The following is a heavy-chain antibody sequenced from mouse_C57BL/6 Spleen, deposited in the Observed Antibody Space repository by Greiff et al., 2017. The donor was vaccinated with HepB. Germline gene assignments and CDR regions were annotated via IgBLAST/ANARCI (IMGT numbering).Heavy chain of an antibody. J-gene: IGHJ3*01. CDR3: ARGLDGYCPWFAD. V-gene: IGHV1-82*01. D-gene: IGHD2-3*01. CDR1: GYAFSSSW. Sequence: VQLQQSGPELVKPGASVKLSCKASGYAFSSSWMHWVKQRPGKGLEWIGRIDPGDGDTNYNGKFKGKATLTADKSSSTAYMQLSSLTSEDSAVYFVARGLDGYCPWFADWGQGTPVTVSA. CDR2: IDPGDGDT.